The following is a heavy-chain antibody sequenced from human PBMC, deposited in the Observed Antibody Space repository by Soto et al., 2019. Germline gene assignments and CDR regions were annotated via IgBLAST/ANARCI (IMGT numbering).Heavy chain of an antibody. CDR2: INSDGTTT. V-gene: IGHV3-74*01. D-gene: IGHD3-10*01. CDR1: EFTFSNCW. CDR3: ARAGYGLGNYHLDY. Sequence: EVQLVESGGGLVQPGGSLRLSCAASEFTFSNCWMHWVRQAPGKGLVWVSRINSDGTTTSYADSVKGRFTISRDNAKNTLYLQMNSLRAEDTAVYYCARAGYGLGNYHLDYWGQGALVTVSS. J-gene: IGHJ4*02.